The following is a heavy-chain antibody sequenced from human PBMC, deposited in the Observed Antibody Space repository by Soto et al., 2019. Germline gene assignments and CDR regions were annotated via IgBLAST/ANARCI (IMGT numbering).Heavy chain of an antibody. CDR2: INHSGST. CDR3: ARGGGNPAGPYCSSTSCPEYYFDY. J-gene: IGHJ4*02. V-gene: IGHV4-34*01. CDR1: GGSFSGYY. Sequence: QVQLQQWGAGLLKPSETLSLTCAVYGGSFSGYYWSWIRQPPGKGLEWIGEINHSGSTNYNPSLKSRVTISVDTSKNQFSLKLSSVTAADTAVYYCARGGGNPAGPYCSSTSCPEYYFDYWGQGTLVTVSS. D-gene: IGHD2-2*01.